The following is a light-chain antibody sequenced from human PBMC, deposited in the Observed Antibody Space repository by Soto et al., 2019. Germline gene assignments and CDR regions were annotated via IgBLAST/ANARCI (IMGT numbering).Light chain of an antibody. Sequence: SYELSQPPSVSVAPGKTATIACGGNNIGSKSVQWYQQKPGQAPVLVIYYDRDRPSGIPDRFSGSNSGNTATLTISSVEDGDEAYYYCQVWDSTSDHLVFGTGTKLTVL. CDR1: NIGSKS. V-gene: IGLV3-21*04. J-gene: IGLJ1*01. CDR2: YDR. CDR3: QVWDSTSDHLV.